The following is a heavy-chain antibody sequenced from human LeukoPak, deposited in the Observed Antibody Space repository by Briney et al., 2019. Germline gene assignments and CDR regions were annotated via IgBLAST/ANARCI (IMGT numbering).Heavy chain of an antibody. V-gene: IGHV4-59*11. J-gene: IGHJ4*02. CDR3: AREPYSSSPGDY. CDR1: GGSISSHY. D-gene: IGHD6-13*01. CDR2: IYYSGTT. Sequence: PSETLSLTCTVSGGSISSHYWSWIRQPPGKGLEWIGYIYYSGTTNYNPSLKSRVTISVDTSKNQFSLKLSSVTAEDTAVYYCAREPYSSSPGDYWGQGTLVTVSS.